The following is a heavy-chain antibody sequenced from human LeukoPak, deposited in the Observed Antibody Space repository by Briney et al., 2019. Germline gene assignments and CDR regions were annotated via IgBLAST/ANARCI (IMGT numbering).Heavy chain of an antibody. J-gene: IGHJ5*02. CDR2: IYYTGST. V-gene: IGHV4-39*01. Sequence: SETLSLTCTVSGGSISGSSYYWSWIRLPPGKGLEWIGRIYYTGSTYYNPSLKSRVTISVDTSKTQFSLNLTSVTAADTAVYYCARQNPLNWFDPWGQGTLVTVSS. CDR3: ARQNPLNWFDP. CDR1: GGSISGSSYY.